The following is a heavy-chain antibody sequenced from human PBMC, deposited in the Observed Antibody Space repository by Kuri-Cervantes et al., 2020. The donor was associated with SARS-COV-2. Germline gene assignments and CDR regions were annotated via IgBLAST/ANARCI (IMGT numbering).Heavy chain of an antibody. CDR3: ARGGKHHPILRFLESFHFDS. Sequence: ASVKVSCKASGYTFTDYYINWVRLAPGQGLEWMGWINPNSGGTDYAQRYQGWVTMTRDTSTRTAFMELNRLTSDDTAVYFCARGGKHHPILRFLESFHFDSWGQGTLVTVSS. D-gene: IGHD3-3*01. V-gene: IGHV1-2*04. CDR1: GYTFTDYY. CDR2: INPNSGGT. J-gene: IGHJ4*02.